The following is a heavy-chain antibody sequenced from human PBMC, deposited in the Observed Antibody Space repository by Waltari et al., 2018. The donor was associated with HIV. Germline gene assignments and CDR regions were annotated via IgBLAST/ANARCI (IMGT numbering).Heavy chain of an antibody. CDR2: IKQDGREK. V-gene: IGHV3-7*04. D-gene: IGHD3-10*01. CDR1: GFTFSSYW. Sequence: EVQLVESGGGLVQPGGSLRLSCAASGFTFSSYWMSWVRQAPGKGRGWVANIKQDGREKYYVDSGNGRFTISRDNAENSLYLQMNSLRAEDTAVYYCARGGFYGSGSKVNWGQGTLVTVSS. CDR3: ARGGFYGSGSKVN. J-gene: IGHJ4*02.